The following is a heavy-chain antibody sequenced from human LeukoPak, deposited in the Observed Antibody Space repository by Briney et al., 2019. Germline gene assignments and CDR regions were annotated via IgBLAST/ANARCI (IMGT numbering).Heavy chain of an antibody. J-gene: IGHJ6*03. CDR1: GFTFGDYA. CDR3: TRDMNFWSGYYETSSYYYYYYMDV. V-gene: IGHV3-49*03. Sequence: GRSLRLSCTASGFTFGDYAMSWFRQAPGKGLEWVGFIRSKAYGGTTEYAASVKGRFTISRDDSKSIAYLQMNSLKTEDTAVYYCTRDMNFWSGYYETSSYYYYYYMDVWGKGTTVTVSS. D-gene: IGHD3-3*01. CDR2: IRSKAYGGTT.